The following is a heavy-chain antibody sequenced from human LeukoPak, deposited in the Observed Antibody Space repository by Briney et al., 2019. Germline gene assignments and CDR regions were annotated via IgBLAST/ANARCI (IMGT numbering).Heavy chain of an antibody. V-gene: IGHV4-4*02. D-gene: IGHD4-23*01. J-gene: IGHJ6*02. Sequence: PSETLPLTCAVSGGSISSSNWWSWVRQPPGKGLEWIGEIYHSGSTNYNPSLKSRVTISVDTSKNQFSLKLSSVTAADTAVYYCARVGGTNYYYYGMDVWGQGTTVTVPS. CDR1: GGSISSSNW. CDR3: ARVGGTNYYYYGMDV. CDR2: IYHSGST.